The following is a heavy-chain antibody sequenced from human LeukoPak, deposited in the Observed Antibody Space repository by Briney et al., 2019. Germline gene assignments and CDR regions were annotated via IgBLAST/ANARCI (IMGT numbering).Heavy chain of an antibody. CDR2: IKQDGSDK. J-gene: IGHJ5*02. V-gene: IGHV3-7*01. Sequence: PGGSLRLSCAASGFTFSDYWMSWVRQAPGKGPEWVANIKQDGSDKYYVDSVKGRFAISRNNAKNSLYLQMNNLRDEDTAVYYCAKNHVTVPNGDWFGPWGQGTLVTVSS. CDR3: AKNHVTVPNGDWFGP. CDR1: GFTFSDYW. D-gene: IGHD4-11*01.